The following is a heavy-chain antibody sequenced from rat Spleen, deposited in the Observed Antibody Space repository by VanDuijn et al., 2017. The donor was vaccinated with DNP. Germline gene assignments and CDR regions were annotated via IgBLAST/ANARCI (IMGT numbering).Heavy chain of an antibody. V-gene: IGHV5-31*01. CDR3: ARGSGGVRWYFDF. Sequence: EVQVVESGGDLVQPGRSLKLSCVVSRFTFNNYWMTWIRQVPGKGLEWITSITGSGGSTYYPESAKGRFTISRDNAENTLYLQINSLRSEDTATYYCARGSGGVRWYFDFWGPGTMVTVSS. CDR2: ITGSGGST. D-gene: IGHD1-4*01. CDR1: RFTFNNYW. J-gene: IGHJ1*01.